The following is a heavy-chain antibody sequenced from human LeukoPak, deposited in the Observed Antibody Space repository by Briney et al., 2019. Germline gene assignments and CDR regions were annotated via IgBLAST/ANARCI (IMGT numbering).Heavy chain of an antibody. CDR2: IRYDGSNK. V-gene: IGHV3-30*02. CDR1: GFTFSSYG. D-gene: IGHD3-16*01. J-gene: IGHJ4*02. Sequence: GGSLRLSCAASGFTFSSYGMHWVRQAPGKGLEWVAFIRYDGSNKYYADSVKGRFTISRDNAKNSLYLQMNSLRAEDTAVYYCASGGRGEVTNDYWGQGTLVTVSS. CDR3: ASGGRGEVTNDY.